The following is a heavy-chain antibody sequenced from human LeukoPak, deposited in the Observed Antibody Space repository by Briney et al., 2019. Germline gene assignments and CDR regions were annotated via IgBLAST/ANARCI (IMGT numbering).Heavy chain of an antibody. CDR1: GITFSSYG. Sequence: GGSLRLSCAASGITFSSYGMSWVRQAPGKGLEWVSSISSTGGTTYYADSVKGRFTISRDNSKNTLYLQMNSLRAEDTAVYYCARGALYYMDVWGKGTTVTISS. J-gene: IGHJ6*03. CDR3: ARGALYYMDV. V-gene: IGHV3-23*01. CDR2: ISSTGGTT.